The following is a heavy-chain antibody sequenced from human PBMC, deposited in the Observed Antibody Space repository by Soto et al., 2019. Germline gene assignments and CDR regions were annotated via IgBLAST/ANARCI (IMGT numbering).Heavy chain of an antibody. CDR1: GYTFTSYY. J-gene: IGHJ6*02. CDR3: AREGIAAAGDYGMDV. V-gene: IGHV1-46*01. CDR2: INPSGGST. Sequence: QVQLVQSGAVVKKPGASVKVSCKASGYTFTSYYMHWVRQAPGQGLEWMGIINPSGGSTSYAQKFQGRVTMTRDTSTSTVYMELSSLRSEDTAVYYCAREGIAAAGDYGMDVWGQGTTVTVSS. D-gene: IGHD6-13*01.